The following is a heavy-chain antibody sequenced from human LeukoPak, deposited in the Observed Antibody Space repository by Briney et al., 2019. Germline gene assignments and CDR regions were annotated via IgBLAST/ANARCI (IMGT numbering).Heavy chain of an antibody. D-gene: IGHD6-19*01. V-gene: IGHV4-59*12. J-gene: IGHJ4*02. Sequence: SETLSLTCTVSGGSISSYYWSWIRQPPGKGLEWIGYIYYSGSTNYNPSLKSRVTISVDTSKNQFSLKLSSVTAADTAVYYCATRPPYSSGWYWGQGTLVTVSS. CDR2: IYYSGST. CDR1: GGSISSYY. CDR3: ATRPPYSSGWY.